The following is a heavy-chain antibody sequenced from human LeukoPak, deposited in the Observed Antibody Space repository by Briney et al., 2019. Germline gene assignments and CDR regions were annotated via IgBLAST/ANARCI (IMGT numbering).Heavy chain of an antibody. V-gene: IGHV4-31*03. CDR2: IYYSGST. J-gene: IGHJ4*02. D-gene: IGHD6-13*01. CDR3: ARVVAAAGTSLDY. Sequence: PSETLSLTCTVSGGSISSSSYYWSWIRQHPGKGLEWIGYIYYSGSTYYNPSLKSRVTISVDTSKNQFSLKLSSVTAADTAVYYCARVVAAAGTSLDYWGQGTLVTVSS. CDR1: GGSISSSSYY.